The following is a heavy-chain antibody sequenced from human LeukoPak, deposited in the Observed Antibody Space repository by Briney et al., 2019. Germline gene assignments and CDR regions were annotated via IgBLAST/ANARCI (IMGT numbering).Heavy chain of an antibody. J-gene: IGHJ5*01. Sequence: SETLSLTCNVSGDSIGSSSYYWGWIRQTPEKGLEWIGSIFYSGSTYYTPSLKSRVTMSLDASKNQFSLRLTSVTAADTAVYYCARQVAIVEPTDPNWFDSWGQGTLVTVSS. CDR1: GDSIGSSSYY. V-gene: IGHV4-39*07. CDR2: IFYSGST. CDR3: ARQVAIVEPTDPNWFDS. D-gene: IGHD1-26*01.